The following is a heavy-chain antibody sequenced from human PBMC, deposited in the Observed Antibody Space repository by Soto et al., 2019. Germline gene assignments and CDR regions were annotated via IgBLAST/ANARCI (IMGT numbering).Heavy chain of an antibody. Sequence: QVQLAESGGGVAHPGRSRRLSCLASGFTFRNYGMHWVRQPPGKGLEWVAVISYDGSERYYIDSVKGRFTISRDNSKNTLYLQMTSLRPEDTAVYYCAKDSVALPQRIAEAGTTDYWGQGTLIIVSS. CDR2: ISYDGSER. CDR1: GFTFRNYG. V-gene: IGHV3-30*18. CDR3: AKDSVALPQRIAEAGTTDY. D-gene: IGHD6-19*01. J-gene: IGHJ4*02.